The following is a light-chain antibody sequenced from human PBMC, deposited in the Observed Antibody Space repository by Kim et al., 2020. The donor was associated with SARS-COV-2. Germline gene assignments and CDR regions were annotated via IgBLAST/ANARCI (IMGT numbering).Light chain of an antibody. CDR3: QHYTDRRPT. CDR2: GAS. J-gene: IGKJ1*01. Sequence: VSPGERVTLSCRANQTVDRELFWYERRPGQTPRLIIYGASTRATGTPGRFIGGGAGTEFSLTISSLQSEDFAEYYCQHYTDRRPTFCRGTKVYIK. CDR1: QTVDRE. V-gene: IGKV3-15*01.